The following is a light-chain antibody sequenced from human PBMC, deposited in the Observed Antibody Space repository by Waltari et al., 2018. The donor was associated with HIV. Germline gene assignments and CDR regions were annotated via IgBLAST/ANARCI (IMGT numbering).Light chain of an antibody. V-gene: IGKV3-20*01. J-gene: IGKJ1*01. CDR1: QSVSSSY. CDR3: QQYGSSPRT. Sequence: PGTLSLSPGERATLSCRASQSVSSSYLAWYQQKPGQAPRLLIYGASSRATGIPDRFSGSGSGTDFTLTISRLEPEDFAVYYCQQYGSSPRTFGQGTKVEIK. CDR2: GAS.